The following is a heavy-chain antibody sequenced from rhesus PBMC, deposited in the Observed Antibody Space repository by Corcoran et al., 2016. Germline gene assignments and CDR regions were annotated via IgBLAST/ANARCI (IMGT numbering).Heavy chain of an antibody. V-gene: IGHV4S12*01. J-gene: IGHJ4*01. D-gene: IGHD6-13*01. CDR2: IYSNSEST. CDR3: ARDEIAAGQYYFDY. CDR1: GGTIRTGYYY. Sequence: QVQLQESGPGVVKPSETLYLTCAVSGGTIRTGYYYWRWIRQPPGKGLEWIGGIYSNSESTNYTPSLKSRVTISKDTSKNQFSLKLSSVTATDTAVYYCARDEIAAGQYYFDYWGQGVLVTVSS.